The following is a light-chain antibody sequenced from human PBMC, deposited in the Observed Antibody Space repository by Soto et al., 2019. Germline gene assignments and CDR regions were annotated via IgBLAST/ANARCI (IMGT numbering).Light chain of an antibody. J-gene: IGLJ2*01. V-gene: IGLV2-14*03. CDR1: SSDVGGYNY. Sequence: QSALTQPASVSGSPGQSITISCTGTSSDVGGYNYVSWYQHHPGKAPKLMIYDVSNRPSGVSDRFSGSKSGNTASLTISGIQAEDEADYSCSSYTSSSPLVVFGGGTKLTVL. CDR2: DVS. CDR3: SSYTSSSPLVV.